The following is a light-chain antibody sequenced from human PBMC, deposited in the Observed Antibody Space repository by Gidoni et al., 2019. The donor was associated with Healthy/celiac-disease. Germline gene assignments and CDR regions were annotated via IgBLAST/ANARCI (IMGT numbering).Light chain of an antibody. V-gene: IGKV3-20*01. CDR3: QQDGSSPQT. CDR1: QSVSSSY. Sequence: EIVLTQSPGPLSLSPGERATLSCRASQSVSSSYLAWYQQKPGQAPRLLIYGASSRATGIPDRFSGSGSGTDFTLTISRLEPEDFAVYYCQQDGSSPQTFGQGTKVEIK. J-gene: IGKJ1*01. CDR2: GAS.